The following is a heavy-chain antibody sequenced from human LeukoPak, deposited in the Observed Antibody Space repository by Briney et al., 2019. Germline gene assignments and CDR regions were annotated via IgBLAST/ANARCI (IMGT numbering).Heavy chain of an antibody. Sequence: PSETLSLTCTVSGGSISSYYWSWIRQPPGKGLEWIGYIYYSGSTNYNPSLKSRVTISVDTSKNQFSLKLGSVTAADTAVYYCARYAVEYSGTYFDSWGQGSLVTVSS. CDR3: ARYAVEYSGTYFDS. D-gene: IGHD1-26*01. CDR2: IYYSGST. CDR1: GGSISSYY. J-gene: IGHJ4*02. V-gene: IGHV4-59*08.